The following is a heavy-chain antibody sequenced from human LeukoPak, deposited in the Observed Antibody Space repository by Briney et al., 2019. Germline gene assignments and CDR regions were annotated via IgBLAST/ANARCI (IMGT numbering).Heavy chain of an antibody. CDR1: GFTFSSYW. Sequence: PGGSLRLSCAASGFTFSSYWMHSVRQAPGKGLVWVSRINSDGSSTSYADSVKGRFTISRDNAKNTLYLQMNSLRAEDTAVYYCARVGGYSYGPYYYYMDVWGKGTTVTVSS. CDR3: ARVGGYSYGPYYYYMDV. CDR2: INSDGSST. V-gene: IGHV3-74*01. J-gene: IGHJ6*03. D-gene: IGHD5-18*01.